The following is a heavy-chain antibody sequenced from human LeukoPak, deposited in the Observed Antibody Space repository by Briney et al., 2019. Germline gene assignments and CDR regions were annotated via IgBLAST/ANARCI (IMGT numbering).Heavy chain of an antibody. CDR1: GGTFTRHT. Sequence: SVKVSCKASGGTFTRHTISWVRQSPGQGLEWMGGITPMFGTSNYAQKFRGRVTITADESTSTAYVELSSLRSEDTAVYYCARDSSEFRSLLFHWGQGTLVTVSS. CDR3: ARDSSEFRSLLFH. V-gene: IGHV1-69*13. CDR2: ITPMFGTS. J-gene: IGHJ1*01. D-gene: IGHD1-14*01.